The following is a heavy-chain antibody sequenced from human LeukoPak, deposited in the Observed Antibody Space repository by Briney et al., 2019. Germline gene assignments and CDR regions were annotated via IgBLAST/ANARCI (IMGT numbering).Heavy chain of an antibody. CDR2: ISTSSTTK. V-gene: IGHV3-48*01. D-gene: IGHD2-15*01. J-gene: IGHJ5*01. Sequence: PGGSLRLSCAASGFTFSSYSMSWVRQAPGKGPDWLSYISTSSTTKYYADSVKGRFTFSRDDAKNSLSLQMNSLRADDTAVYYCAKEMGYCTGGSCYRWFDSWGQGTLVTVSS. CDR3: AKEMGYCTGGSCYRWFDS. CDR1: GFTFSSYS.